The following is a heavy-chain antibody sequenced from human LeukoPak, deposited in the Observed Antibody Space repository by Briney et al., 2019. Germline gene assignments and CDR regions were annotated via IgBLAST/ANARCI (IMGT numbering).Heavy chain of an antibody. CDR2: ISSSGSTI. Sequence: GGSLRLSCAASGFTFSDYYMSWIRRAPGKGLEWVSYISSSGSTIYYADSVKGRFTISRDNAKNSLYLQMNSLRAEDTAVYYCARDLERYYYDSSGYPNWFDPWGQGTLVTVSS. CDR1: GFTFSDYY. D-gene: IGHD3-22*01. J-gene: IGHJ5*02. CDR3: ARDLERYYYDSSGYPNWFDP. V-gene: IGHV3-11*01.